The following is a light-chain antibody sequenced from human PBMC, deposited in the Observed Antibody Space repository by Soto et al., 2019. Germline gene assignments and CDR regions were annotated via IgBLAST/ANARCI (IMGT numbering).Light chain of an antibody. J-gene: IGLJ2*01. CDR1: SSNIGAGYD. CDR2: GNI. CDR3: QAFDRSLSGTL. V-gene: IGLV1-40*01. Sequence: QSVLTQPPSVSGAPGQRVTISCTGSSSNIGAGYDVHWYQQLPGTAPKLLIYGNINRPSGVPDRFSGSRSGTSASLVITGLQGGDGAHYYCQAFDRSLSGTLFGGGTKLTVL.